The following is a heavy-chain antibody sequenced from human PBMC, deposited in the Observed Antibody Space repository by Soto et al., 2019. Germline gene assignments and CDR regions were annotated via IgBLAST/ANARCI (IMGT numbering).Heavy chain of an antibody. CDR1: GFTFSSYG. J-gene: IGHJ3*02. D-gene: IGHD3-9*01. CDR3: AKVGAVLRYFDWLFHRDAFDI. V-gene: IGHV3-30*18. Sequence: GGSLRLSCAASGFTFSSYGMHWVRQAPGKGLEWVAVISYDGSNKYYADSVKGRFTISGDNSRETLDLQMNSLRAEDTAVYYCAKVGAVLRYFDWLFHRDAFDIWGQGTMVTVSS. CDR2: ISYDGSNK.